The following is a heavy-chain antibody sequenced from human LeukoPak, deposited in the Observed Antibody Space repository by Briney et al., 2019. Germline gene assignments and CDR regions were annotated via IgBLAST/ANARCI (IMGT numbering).Heavy chain of an antibody. J-gene: IGHJ4*02. V-gene: IGHV3-53*01. CDR3: ARDDGRSGCAH. CDR1: EFSFSGYA. Sequence: GRSLRLSCAASEFSFSGYAMHWVRQAPGKGLEWVSGISGGGTAHYADSVMGRFTVSRDNSKNTLHLQMNSLRAEDTAVYYCARDDGRSGCAHWGQGTLVTVSS. CDR2: ISGGGTA. D-gene: IGHD3-3*01.